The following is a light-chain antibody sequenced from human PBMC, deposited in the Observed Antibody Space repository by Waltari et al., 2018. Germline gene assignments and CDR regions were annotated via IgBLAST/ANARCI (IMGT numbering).Light chain of an antibody. Sequence: EIVLTQSPGILSLSPGERATLSCRASQRVNSRYLAWYQQKPGQAPRLLIYGTSSRPTGIPDRFSGSWSETDFTLTISRLEPEDFAVYYCQQYGDSPPYTFGQGTKLEIK. CDR3: QQYGDSPPYT. J-gene: IGKJ2*01. CDR1: QRVNSRY. V-gene: IGKV3-20*01. CDR2: GTS.